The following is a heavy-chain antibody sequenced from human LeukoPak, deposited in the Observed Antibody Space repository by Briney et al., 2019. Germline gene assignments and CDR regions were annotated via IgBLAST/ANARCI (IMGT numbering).Heavy chain of an antibody. V-gene: IGHV3-7*03. CDR2: VKQDGSAK. Sequence: GGFLRLSCAASGFTFSSYWMTWVRQAPGKGLEWVANVKQDGSAKYYVDSVKGRFTISRDNAKNSLYLQMSSLRVDDTAFYYCARRSVAGATTGYYYDSWGQGTLVTVSS. CDR3: ARRSVAGATTGYYYDS. CDR1: GFTFSSYW. D-gene: IGHD1-26*01. J-gene: IGHJ4*02.